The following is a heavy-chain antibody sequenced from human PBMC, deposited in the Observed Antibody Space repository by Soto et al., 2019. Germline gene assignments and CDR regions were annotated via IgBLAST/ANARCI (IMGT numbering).Heavy chain of an antibody. J-gene: IGHJ4*02. CDR1: GFAFNNYG. CDR3: AREGSIIIPAVSDF. D-gene: IGHD2-2*01. CDR2: ISKSDYT. V-gene: IGHV3-21*01. Sequence: GGSLRLSCTVSGFAFNNYGINWVRQAPGKGLEWVSSISKSDYTYYSDSVTGRFTISRDNAKNSVSLQMNTLRVEDTAVYYCAREGSIIIPAVSDFWGQGTLVTVSS.